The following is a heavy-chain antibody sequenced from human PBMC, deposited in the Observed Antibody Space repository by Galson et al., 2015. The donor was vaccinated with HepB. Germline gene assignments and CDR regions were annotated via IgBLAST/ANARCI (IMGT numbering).Heavy chain of an antibody. D-gene: IGHD5-18*01. CDR1: GYTLTELS. V-gene: IGHV1-24*01. CDR3: ATLTIQLWSMGGGYFDL. Sequence: SVKVSCKVSGYTLTELSMHWVRQAPGKGLEWMGGFDPEDGETIYAQKFQGRVTMTEDTSTDTAYMELSSLRSEDTAVYYCATLTIQLWSMGGGYFDLWGRGTLVTVSS. J-gene: IGHJ2*01. CDR2: FDPEDGET.